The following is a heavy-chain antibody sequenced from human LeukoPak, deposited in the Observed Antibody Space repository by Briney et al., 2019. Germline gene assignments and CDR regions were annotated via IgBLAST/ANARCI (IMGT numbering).Heavy chain of an antibody. CDR1: GFTFGSYA. J-gene: IGHJ5*02. CDR3: AKVRVGSGWFDP. Sequence: SGGSLRLSCAASGFTFGSYAMSWVRQAPGKGLEWVSAISGSGGSTYYADSVKGRFPISRDNSKDTLYLQMNSLRAEDTAVYYCAKVRVGSGWFDPWGQGTLVTVSS. CDR2: ISGSGGST. D-gene: IGHD3-10*01. V-gene: IGHV3-23*01.